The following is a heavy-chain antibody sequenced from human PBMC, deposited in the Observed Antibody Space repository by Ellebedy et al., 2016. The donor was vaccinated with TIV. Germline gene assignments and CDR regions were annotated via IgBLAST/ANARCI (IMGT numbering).Heavy chain of an antibody. CDR1: GFTFSAYW. V-gene: IGHV3-7*03. CDR2: IKEDGSEA. CDR3: ARAGGRHSTGSGFY. J-gene: IGHJ4*02. Sequence: PWGSLRLSCAASGFTFSAYWMSWVRQAPGKGLEWVANIKEDGSEAYYVDSVKGRFTISRDNAKNSLYLQMSNLRAEDTAVFYCARAGGRHSTGSGFYWGQGTRVTVST. D-gene: IGHD2-2*01.